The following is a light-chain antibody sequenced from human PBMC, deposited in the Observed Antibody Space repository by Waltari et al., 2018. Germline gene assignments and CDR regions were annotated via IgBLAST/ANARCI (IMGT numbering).Light chain of an antibody. V-gene: IGLV2-14*03. CDR3: SSYTTGSTRYV. CDR1: SSDIGAYNF. CDR2: DVN. J-gene: IGLJ1*01. Sequence: SALTQPASVSGSPGQSITISCTGTSSDIGAYNFVSWYQKHPGKAPKVMIYDVNHRPSGVSSRFSGSKSGNTASLTISGLQAEDEADYYCSSYTTGSTRYVFGSGTKVTVL.